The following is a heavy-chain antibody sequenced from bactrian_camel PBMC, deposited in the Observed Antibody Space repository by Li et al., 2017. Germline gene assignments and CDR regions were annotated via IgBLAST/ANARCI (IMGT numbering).Heavy chain of an antibody. CDR3: AGDRGYDIWPPNYYNY. V-gene: IGHV3S1*01. CDR1: GTAVDSYY. J-gene: IGHJ4*01. D-gene: IGHD5*01. Sequence: QLVESGGGSVQAGGSLRLSCVASGTAVDSYYMGWFRQAPGKEREGVATFDTDGSIKYADFVKGRFTFSADNAKKILSLQMNTLKLEDTAMYYCAGDRGYDIWPPNYYNYWGQGT. CDR2: FDTDGSI.